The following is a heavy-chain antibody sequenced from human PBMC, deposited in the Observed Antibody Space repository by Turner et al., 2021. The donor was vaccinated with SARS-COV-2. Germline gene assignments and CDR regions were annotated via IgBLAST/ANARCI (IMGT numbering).Heavy chain of an antibody. D-gene: IGHD4-17*01. CDR1: GFNFGDYA. Sequence: EVQLLESGGGLVQPGDSRRRTCAGSGFNFGDYARTWVRQAPGRGLHWVSSITGRADKPYYADSLKGRFTVSRDNSKSTLYLQVNSLRAEDTAVYYCAKGDHPYGDYITPFDHWGQGTLVTVSS. J-gene: IGHJ4*02. V-gene: IGHV3-23*01. CDR3: AKGDHPYGDYITPFDH. CDR2: ITGRADKP.